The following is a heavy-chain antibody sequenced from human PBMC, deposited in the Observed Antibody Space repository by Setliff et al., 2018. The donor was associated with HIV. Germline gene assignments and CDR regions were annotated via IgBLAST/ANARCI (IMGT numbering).Heavy chain of an antibody. CDR1: GYSISSGYY. V-gene: IGHV4-38-2*01. D-gene: IGHD3-22*01. CDR3: ARGGAITMIVVVLLGAFDI. Sequence: SETLSLTCAVSGYSISSGYYWGWIRQPPGKGLVWIGSIYHSGSTYYNPSLKSRVTISVDTSKNQFSLQLSSVTAADTAVYYWARGGAITMIVVVLLGAFDIWGQGTMVTVSS. CDR2: IYHSGST. J-gene: IGHJ3*02.